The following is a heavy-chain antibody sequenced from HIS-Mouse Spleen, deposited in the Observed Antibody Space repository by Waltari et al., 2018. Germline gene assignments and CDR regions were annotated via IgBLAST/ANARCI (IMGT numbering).Heavy chain of an antibody. J-gene: IGHJ4*02. V-gene: IGHV3-9*01. CDR1: GFTFDDYA. Sequence: EVQLVESGGGLVQPGRSLRLSWAASGFTFDDYAMHWVRQAPGKGLEWVSGISWNSGSIGYADSVKGRFTISRDNAKNSLYLQMNSLRAEDTALYYCAKDLRPAYSSSPYFDYWGQGTLVTVSS. CDR3: AKDLRPAYSSSPYFDY. D-gene: IGHD6-6*01. CDR2: ISWNSGSI.